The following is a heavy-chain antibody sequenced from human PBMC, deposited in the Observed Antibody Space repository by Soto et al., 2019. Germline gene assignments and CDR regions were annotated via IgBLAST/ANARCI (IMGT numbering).Heavy chain of an antibody. CDR3: ASVKVDTAMVADY. Sequence: GASVKVSCKASGGTFSSYAISWVRQAPGQGLEWMGGIIPIFGTANYAQKFQGRVTITADESTSTTNMEQSSLRFGNTAVFYCASVKVDTAMVADYWGQGTLVTVSS. J-gene: IGHJ4*02. CDR1: GGTFSSYA. CDR2: IIPIFGTA. V-gene: IGHV1-69*13. D-gene: IGHD5-18*01.